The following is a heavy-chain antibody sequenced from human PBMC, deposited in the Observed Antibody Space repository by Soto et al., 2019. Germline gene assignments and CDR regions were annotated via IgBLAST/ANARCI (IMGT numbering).Heavy chain of an antibody. V-gene: IGHV3-23*01. Sequence: GGSLRLSCAASGFTFSTYAMSLVRQAPGKGLDWVSAISRSGGSTYYADSLSGRFTISRDNSKNTLYLQLNSLRADDTAVYYSAKVPPGGRYSAYFDYWGQRTMVTVSS. CDR3: AKVPPGGRYSAYFDY. D-gene: IGHD2-15*01. CDR2: ISRSGGST. J-gene: IGHJ4*02. CDR1: GFTFSTYA.